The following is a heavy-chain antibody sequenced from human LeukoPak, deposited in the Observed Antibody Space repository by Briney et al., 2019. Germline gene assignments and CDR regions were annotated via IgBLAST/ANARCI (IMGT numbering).Heavy chain of an antibody. CDR2: ISTNGGST. J-gene: IGHJ4*02. D-gene: IGHD3-16*01. Sequence: GGSLRLSCAASGFTFSNYIMTWVRQAPGKGLEWGSTISTNGGSTYYADSVKGRFTISRDNLKNTLYLRMNSLRAEDTAVYYCEKRETPMGFGFDSWGQGTLVTVSS. V-gene: IGHV3-23*01. CDR1: GFTFSNYI. CDR3: EKRETPMGFGFDS.